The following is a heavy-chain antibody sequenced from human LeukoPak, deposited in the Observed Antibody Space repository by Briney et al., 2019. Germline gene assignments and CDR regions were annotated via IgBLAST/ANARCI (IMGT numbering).Heavy chain of an antibody. Sequence: SVKVSCKASGFTFTSSAVQWVRPARGQRLEWIGWIVVGSGNTNYAQKFQERVTITRDTSASTAYMELSSLRSEDTAVYYCARDSITMVRGVIIGDAFDIWGQGTMVTVSS. CDR3: ARDSITMVRGVIIGDAFDI. CDR2: IVVGSGNT. D-gene: IGHD3-10*01. V-gene: IGHV1-58*01. J-gene: IGHJ3*02. CDR1: GFTFTSSA.